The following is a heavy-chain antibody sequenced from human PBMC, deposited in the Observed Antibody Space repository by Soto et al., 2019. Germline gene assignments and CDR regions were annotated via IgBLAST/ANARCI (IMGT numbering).Heavy chain of an antibody. CDR3: ARGHDYGDYPPYFDY. Sequence: QVQLQESGPGLVKPSQTLSLTCTVSGGSISSGGYYWSWIRQHPGKGLEWIGYIYYSGSTYYNPSLKRRVTISVDTSKNQFSLKLSSVTAANTAVYYCARGHDYGDYPPYFDYWGQGTLVTVSS. V-gene: IGHV4-31*03. CDR2: IYYSGST. CDR1: GGSISSGGYY. D-gene: IGHD4-17*01. J-gene: IGHJ4*02.